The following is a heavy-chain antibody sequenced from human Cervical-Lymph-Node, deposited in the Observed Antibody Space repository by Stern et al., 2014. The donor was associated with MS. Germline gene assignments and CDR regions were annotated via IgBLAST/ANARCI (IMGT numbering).Heavy chain of an antibody. Sequence: QMQLVQSGAEVKKPGSSVKVSCKASGGTFSSYAISWVRQAPGQGLEWMGGIIPIFGTANYAQKFQGRVTITADESTSTAYMELSSLRSEDTAVYYCAREVSPRRPSRYYFDYWGQGTLVTVSS. CDR1: GGTFSSYA. D-gene: IGHD3-9*01. CDR2: IIPIFGTA. CDR3: AREVSPRRPSRYYFDY. J-gene: IGHJ4*02. V-gene: IGHV1-69*01.